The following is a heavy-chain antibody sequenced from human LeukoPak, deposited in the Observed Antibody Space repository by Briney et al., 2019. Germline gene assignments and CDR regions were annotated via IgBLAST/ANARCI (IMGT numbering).Heavy chain of an antibody. V-gene: IGHV3-30-3*01. Sequence: GRSLRLSSAASGFTFSSYAMHWVRQAPGKGLEWVAVISYDGSNKYYADSVKGRFTISRDNSKNTLYLQMNSLRAEDTAVYYCARGATVVTADYWGQGTLVTVSS. D-gene: IGHD4-23*01. J-gene: IGHJ4*02. CDR3: ARGATVVTADY. CDR1: GFTFSSYA. CDR2: ISYDGSNK.